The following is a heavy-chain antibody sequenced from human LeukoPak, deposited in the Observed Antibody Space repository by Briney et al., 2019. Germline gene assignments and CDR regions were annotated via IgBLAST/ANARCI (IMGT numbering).Heavy chain of an antibody. D-gene: IGHD6-19*01. CDR2: INQDGSEK. Sequence: PGGSLRLSCAASGFTFSSYAMHWVRQAPGKGLEWVANINQDGSEKHYVDSVEGRFSISRDNTKNALYLQMNSLRGTDTAVYYCARAVWYRGGWFTSWGQGATVTVSS. CDR3: ARAVWYRGGWFTS. CDR1: GFTFSSYA. J-gene: IGHJ3*01. V-gene: IGHV3-7*01.